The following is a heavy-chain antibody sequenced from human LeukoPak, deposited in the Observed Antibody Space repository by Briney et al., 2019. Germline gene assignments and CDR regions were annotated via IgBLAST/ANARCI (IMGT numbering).Heavy chain of an antibody. Sequence: SETLSLTCTVSGGSISSGSYYWSWIRRPAGKGLEWIGRIYTSGSTNYNPSLKSRVTISVDTSKNQFSLKLSSVTAADTAVYYCAREGSGSYGWYFDYWGQGTLVTVSS. CDR3: AREGSGSYGWYFDY. J-gene: IGHJ4*02. CDR1: GGSISSGSYY. V-gene: IGHV4-61*02. CDR2: IYTSGST. D-gene: IGHD1-26*01.